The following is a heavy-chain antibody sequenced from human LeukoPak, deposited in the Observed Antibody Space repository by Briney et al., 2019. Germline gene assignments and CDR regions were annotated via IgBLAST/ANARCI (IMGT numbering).Heavy chain of an antibody. V-gene: IGHV4-39*01. CDR2: IYYSGST. D-gene: IGHD1-26*01. J-gene: IGHJ4*02. CDR3: ARPVDGELYYFDY. Sequence: SETLSLTCTVSGGSISSSSYYWGWIRQPPGKGLEWIGSIYYSGSTYYNPSLKSRVTISVDTSKNQFSLKLSSVTAADTAVYYCARPVDGELYYFDYWGQGTLVTASS. CDR1: GGSISSSSYY.